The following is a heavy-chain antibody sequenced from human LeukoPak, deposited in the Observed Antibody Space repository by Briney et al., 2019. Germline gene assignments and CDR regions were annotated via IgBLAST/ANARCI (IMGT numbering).Heavy chain of an antibody. D-gene: IGHD3-22*01. CDR1: GYTFTSYY. CDR2: INPSGGST. J-gene: IGHJ4*02. V-gene: IGHV1-46*01. Sequence: ASVKVSCKASGYTFTSYYMHWVRQAPGQGLEWMGIINPSGGSTSYAQKFQGRVTMTRDMSTSTVYMELSSLRSDDTAVYYCARDPPDYYDSSGYYDFDYWGQGTLVTVSS. CDR3: ARDPPDYYDSSGYYDFDY.